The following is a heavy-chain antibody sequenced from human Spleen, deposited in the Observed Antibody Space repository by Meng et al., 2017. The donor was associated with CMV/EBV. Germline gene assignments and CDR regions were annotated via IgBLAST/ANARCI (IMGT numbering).Heavy chain of an antibody. V-gene: IGHV5-51*01. CDR2: IYPGDSDT. D-gene: IGHD2-2*01. CDR1: GYSFTSYW. J-gene: IGHJ3*02. CDR3: ARRYCGSTSCLGAFDS. Sequence: GGSLRLSCKGSGYSFTSYWIGWVRQMPGKGLEWMGIIYPGDSDTRYSPSFQGQVTISADKSISTAYLQWSSLKASDTAMYYCARRYCGSTSCLGAFDSWGQGTMVTVSS.